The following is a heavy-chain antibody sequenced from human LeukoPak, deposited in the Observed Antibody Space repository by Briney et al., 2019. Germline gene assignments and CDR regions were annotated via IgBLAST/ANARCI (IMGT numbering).Heavy chain of an antibody. CDR3: ARNTPTYSSSFWFDP. CDR2: IYYSGST. V-gene: IGHV4-59*01. Sequence: PSETLSLTCTVSGGSISSYYWSWIRQPPGKGLEWIGYIYYSGSTNYNPSLKSRVTISVDTSKNQFSLKLSSVTAADTAVYYCARNTPTYSSSFWFDPWGQGTLVTVSS. J-gene: IGHJ5*02. CDR1: GGSISSYY. D-gene: IGHD6-13*01.